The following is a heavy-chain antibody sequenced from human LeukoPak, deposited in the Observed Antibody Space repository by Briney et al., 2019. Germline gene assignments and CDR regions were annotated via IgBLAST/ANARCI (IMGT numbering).Heavy chain of an antibody. CDR1: GYTFTSYD. J-gene: IGHJ4*02. V-gene: IGHV1-8*01. D-gene: IGHD4-23*01. CDR3: ARYDYGGKMADY. Sequence: ASVQVSCKASGYTFTSYDINWVRQATGQGLEWMGWMNPNSGNTGYAQKFQGRVTMTRNTSISTAYMELSSLRSEDTAVYYCARYDYGGKMADYWGQGTLVTVSS. CDR2: MNPNSGNT.